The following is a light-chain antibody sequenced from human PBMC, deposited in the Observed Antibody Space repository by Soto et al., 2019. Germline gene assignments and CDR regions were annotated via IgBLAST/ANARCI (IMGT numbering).Light chain of an antibody. V-gene: IGLV3-21*04. J-gene: IGLJ2*01. Sequence: SYELTQPPSVSVAPGKTARITCGGNSIGGKSVHWYQHMAGQAPVLVIYNDNDRPSGIPERFSGSNSGNTATLTIGSVEAGDEADYYCQVWDSSSDHHVVFGGGTKLTVL. CDR3: QVWDSSSDHHVV. CDR2: NDN. CDR1: SIGGKS.